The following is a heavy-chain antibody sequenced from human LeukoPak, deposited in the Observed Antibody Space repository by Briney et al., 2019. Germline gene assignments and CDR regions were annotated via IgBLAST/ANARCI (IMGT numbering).Heavy chain of an antibody. CDR1: GYTLTELS. J-gene: IGHJ4*03. V-gene: IGHV1-24*01. CDR3: ATDLMHSSGWYFDY. Sequence: ASVKVSCKVSGYTLTELSMHWVRQAPGKGLEWMGGFDPEDGETIYAQKVQGRVTMTEDTSTDTAYMELSSLRSEDTAVYYCATDLMHSSGWYFDYWGQGTMVTVSS. CDR2: FDPEDGET. D-gene: IGHD6-19*01.